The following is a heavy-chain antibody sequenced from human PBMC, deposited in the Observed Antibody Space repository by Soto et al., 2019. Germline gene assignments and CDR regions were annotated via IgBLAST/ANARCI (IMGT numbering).Heavy chain of an antibody. Sequence: WGSLRLSCAASGFSISSNYMGWVRQPPGKGLEWVSVIYRDGSSYYDASVRGRFSLSRDNSRNTLYLQMESLRAEDTAVYYCANINGSEKYYGLDPWGQGTLVTVSS. CDR3: ANINGSEKYYGLDP. CDR2: IYRDGSS. CDR1: GFSISSNY. V-gene: IGHV3-66*01. J-gene: IGHJ5*02. D-gene: IGHD3-10*01.